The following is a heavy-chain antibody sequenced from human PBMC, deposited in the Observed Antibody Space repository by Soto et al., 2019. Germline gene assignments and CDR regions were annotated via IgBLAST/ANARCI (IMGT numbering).Heavy chain of an antibody. CDR3: ARDTSNIYSWSYLSNGMDV. V-gene: IGHV1-18*01. CDR2: ISAYNGNT. Sequence: ASVKVSCKASGYTFTRYGISWVRQSPVQGLEWMGWISAYNGNTNYAQKFQGRVTMTTDTSTSTVYMELRSLRSDDTAVYYCARDTSNIYSWSYLSNGMDVWGQGTTVTVSS. D-gene: IGHD1-26*01. J-gene: IGHJ6*02. CDR1: GYTFTRYG.